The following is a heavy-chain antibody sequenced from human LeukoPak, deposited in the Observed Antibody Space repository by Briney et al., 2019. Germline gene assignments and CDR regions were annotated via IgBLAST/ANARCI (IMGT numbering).Heavy chain of an antibody. D-gene: IGHD6-19*01. CDR3: VRDLDSSGRDY. Sequence: PGGSLRLFCAASGFTFSNYGMHWVRQAPGKGLEWVAVIWYDGNNKYYADSVKGRFTISRDNSKNTLYVQMNSLRAEDTAVYYCVRDLDSSGRDYWGQGTLVTVSS. V-gene: IGHV3-33*08. J-gene: IGHJ4*02. CDR2: IWYDGNNK. CDR1: GFTFSNYG.